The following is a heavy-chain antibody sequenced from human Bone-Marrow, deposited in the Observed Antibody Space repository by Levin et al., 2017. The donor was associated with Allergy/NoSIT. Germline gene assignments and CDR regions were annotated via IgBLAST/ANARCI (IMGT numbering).Heavy chain of an antibody. CDR2: ITSSGTNT. CDR1: GFTFSSYA. J-gene: IGHJ4*02. V-gene: IGHV3-23*05. D-gene: IGHD2-2*01. CDR3: AKGYEATRWGHGDY. Sequence: PSETLSLTCAASGFTFSSYAMGWVRQAPGKGLEWVSSITSSGTNTYYADSGKGRFTISRDNSKNTVYLQMNSLRAEDTAVYYCAKGYEATRWGHGDYWGLGTLVTVSS.